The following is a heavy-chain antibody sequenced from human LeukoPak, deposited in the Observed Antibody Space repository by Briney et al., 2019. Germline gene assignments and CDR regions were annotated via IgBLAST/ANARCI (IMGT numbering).Heavy chain of an antibody. CDR3: ARGSSFYYYYYYGMDV. CDR2: IYYSGST. J-gene: IGHJ6*02. V-gene: IGHV4-61*05. CDR1: GGSISSSSYY. D-gene: IGHD3-10*01. Sequence: SETLSLTCTVSGGSISSSSYYWGWIRQPPGKGLEWIGYIYYSGSTNYNPSLKSRVTISVDTSKNQFSLKLSSVTAADTAVYYCARGSSFYYYYYYGMDVWGQGTTVTVSS.